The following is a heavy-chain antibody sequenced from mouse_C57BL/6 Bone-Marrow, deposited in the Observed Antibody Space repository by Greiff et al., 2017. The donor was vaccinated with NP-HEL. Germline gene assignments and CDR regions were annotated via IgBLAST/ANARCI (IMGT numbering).Heavy chain of an antibody. CDR2: IWWGDDK. V-gene: IGHV8-8*01. J-gene: IGHJ3*01. Sequence: QVTLKVCGPGILQPSQTLSLTCSFSGFSLSTFGMGVGWIRQPSGKGLEWLAHIWWGDDKYYNPALKSRLTISKDTSKNQVVLKIANVDTAETATYYCARSFYYDYDGCVAYWGQGTLVTVSA. D-gene: IGHD2-4*01. CDR3: ARSFYYDYDGCVAY. CDR1: GFSLSTFGMG.